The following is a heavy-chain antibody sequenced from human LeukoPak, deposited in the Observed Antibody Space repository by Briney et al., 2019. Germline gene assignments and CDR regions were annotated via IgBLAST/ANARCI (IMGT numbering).Heavy chain of an antibody. V-gene: IGHV4-59*12. CDR3: ARGSGYDFWSGDAFDI. CDR1: GGSISSYY. J-gene: IGHJ3*02. Sequence: PSETLSLTCTVSGGSISSYYWSWIRQPPGKGLEWIGYIYYSGSTNYNPSLKSRVTISVDTSKNQFSLKLSSVTAADTAVYYCARGSGYDFWSGDAFDIWGQGTMVTVSS. D-gene: IGHD3-3*01. CDR2: IYYSGST.